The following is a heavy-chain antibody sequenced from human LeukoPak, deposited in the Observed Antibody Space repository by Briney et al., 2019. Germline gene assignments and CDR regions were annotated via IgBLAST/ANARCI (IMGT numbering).Heavy chain of an antibody. CDR1: GFTFSSYA. CDR2: ISYDGSNK. D-gene: IGHD2-2*02. V-gene: IGHV3-30-3*01. CDR3: ARPKVPAAIPRYGMDV. Sequence: PGKSLRLSCAASGFTFSSYAMHWVRQAPGKGLEWVAVISYDGSNKYYADSVKGRFTISRDNSKNTLYPQMNSLRAEDTAVYYCARPKVPAAIPRYGMDVWGQGTTVTVSS. J-gene: IGHJ6*02.